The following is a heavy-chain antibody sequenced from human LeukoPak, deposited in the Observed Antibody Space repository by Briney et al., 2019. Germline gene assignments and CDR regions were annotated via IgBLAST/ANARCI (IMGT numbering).Heavy chain of an antibody. D-gene: IGHD5-18*01. CDR2: IIPIFGTA. CDR1: GGTFISYA. J-gene: IGHJ4*02. CDR3: ARDMGYSYGYHY. Sequence: ASVKVSCKASGGTFISYAISWVRQAPGQGLEWMGGIIPIFGTANYAQKFQGRVTITTDESTSTAYMKLSSLRSEDTAVYYCARDMGYSYGYHYWGQGTLVTVSS. V-gene: IGHV1-69*05.